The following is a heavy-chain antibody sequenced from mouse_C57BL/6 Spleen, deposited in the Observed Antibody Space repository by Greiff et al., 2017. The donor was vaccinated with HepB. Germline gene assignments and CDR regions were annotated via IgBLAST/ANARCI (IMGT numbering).Heavy chain of an antibody. J-gene: IGHJ2*01. CDR3: ARAGSSSFDY. V-gene: IGHV3-6*01. CDR2: ISYDGSN. D-gene: IGHD1-1*01. Sequence: EVQRVESGPGLVKPSQSLSLTCSVTGYSITSGYYWNWIRQFPGNKLEWMGYISYDGSNNYNPSLKNRISITRDTSKNQFFLKLNSVTTEDTATYYCARAGSSSFDYWGQGTTLTVSS. CDR1: GYSITSGYY.